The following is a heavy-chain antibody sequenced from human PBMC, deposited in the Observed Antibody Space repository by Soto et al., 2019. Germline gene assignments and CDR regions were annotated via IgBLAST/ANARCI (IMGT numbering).Heavy chain of an antibody. CDR1: GFTFSSYS. V-gene: IGHV3-48*02. Sequence: EVQLVESGGGLVQPGGSLRLSCAASGFTFSSYSMNWVRQAPGKGLEWVSYISSSGSTIYYADSVKGRFTISRDNAKNSLNLTMNRLMDKDTAVYYCARYLRMVYSIDFAYWGQGTLVTVSS. CDR2: ISSSGSTI. CDR3: ARYLRMVYSIDFAY. D-gene: IGHD2-8*01. J-gene: IGHJ4*02.